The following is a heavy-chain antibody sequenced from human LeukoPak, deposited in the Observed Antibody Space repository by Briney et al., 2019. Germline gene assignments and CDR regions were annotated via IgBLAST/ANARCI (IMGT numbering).Heavy chain of an antibody. V-gene: IGHV4-61*02. CDR3: ARGKTTGDY. CDR1: GGSISSGSYY. D-gene: IGHD4-11*01. Sequence: SETLSLTCTVSGGSISSGSYYWSWIRQPAGKGLEWIGRIYTSGSTNYNPSLKSRVTISVDTSKNQFSLKLSSVTAADTAVYYCARGKTTGDYWGQGTLITVSS. CDR2: IYTSGST. J-gene: IGHJ4*02.